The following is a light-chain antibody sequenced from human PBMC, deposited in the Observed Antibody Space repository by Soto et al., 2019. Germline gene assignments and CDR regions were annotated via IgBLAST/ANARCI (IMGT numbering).Light chain of an antibody. CDR1: QTVNSIY. CDR2: GAP. V-gene: IGKV3-20*01. J-gene: IGKJ1*01. Sequence: EIVLTQSPGTLALYRGERATLSCRASQTVNSIYFAWYQRKPGQAPRLLIYGAPNRATGIPDRFSGSGSGTDFTLTISRLEAEDFGVYYCQQYDTSPRTFGQGTKVDIK. CDR3: QQYDTSPRT.